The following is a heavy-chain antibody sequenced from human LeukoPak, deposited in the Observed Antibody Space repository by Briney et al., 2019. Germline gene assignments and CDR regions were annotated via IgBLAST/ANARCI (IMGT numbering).Heavy chain of an antibody. CDR3: ASEPGYCSGGSCLNWSDP. Sequence: SETLSLTCTVSGGSISRSSYYWGWIRQPPGKGLEWIGSIYYSGSTYYNPSLKSRVTISVDTSKNQFSLKLSSVTAADTAVYYCASEPGYCSGGSCLNWSDPWGQGTLVTVSS. J-gene: IGHJ5*02. D-gene: IGHD2-15*01. CDR2: IYYSGST. CDR1: GGSISRSSYY. V-gene: IGHV4-39*07.